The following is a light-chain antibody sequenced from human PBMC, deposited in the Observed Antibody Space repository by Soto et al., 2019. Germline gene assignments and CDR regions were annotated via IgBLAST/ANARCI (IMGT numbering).Light chain of an antibody. J-gene: IGLJ2*01. Sequence: QSALTQPPSASGSPGQSVTISCTGTSSDVGGYNYVSWYQQHPGKAPKLMIYEVSKRPSGVPDRFSGSKSGNTASLTVSGLQAEDEADYYCSSYAGSTLFSGGTQLTVL. V-gene: IGLV2-8*01. CDR2: EVS. CDR1: SSDVGGYNY. CDR3: SSYAGSTL.